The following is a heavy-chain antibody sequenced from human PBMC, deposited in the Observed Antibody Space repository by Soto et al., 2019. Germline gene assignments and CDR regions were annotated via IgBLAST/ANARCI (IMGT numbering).Heavy chain of an antibody. V-gene: IGHV1-18*01. Sequence: ASVKGACKASGYTFTSYGISWVRQAPGQGLEWMGWISAYNGNTNYAQKLQGRVTMTTDTSTSTAYMELRSLRSDDTAVYYCAREQEMATISVLWYYYYGMDVWGQGTTVTVSS. CDR3: AREQEMATISVLWYYYYGMDV. CDR1: GYTFTSYG. J-gene: IGHJ6*02. CDR2: ISAYNGNT. D-gene: IGHD5-12*01.